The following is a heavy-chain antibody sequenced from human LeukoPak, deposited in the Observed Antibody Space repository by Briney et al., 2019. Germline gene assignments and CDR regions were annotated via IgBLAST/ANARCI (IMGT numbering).Heavy chain of an antibody. CDR1: GYTFTSYG. V-gene: IGHV1-18*01. J-gene: IGHJ3*02. CDR3: ARDGRCSGGSCYSEAFDI. D-gene: IGHD2-15*01. Sequence: ASVKVSCKASGYTFTSYGISWVRQAPGQGLEWMGWISTYNGNANYAQKLQGRVTMTTHTSTTTAYMELRSLRSDDTAVYYCARDGRCSGGSCYSEAFDIWGQGTMVTVSS. CDR2: ISTYNGNA.